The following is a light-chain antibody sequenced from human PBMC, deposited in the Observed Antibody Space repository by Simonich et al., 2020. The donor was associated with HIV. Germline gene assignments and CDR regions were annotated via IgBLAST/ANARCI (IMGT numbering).Light chain of an antibody. Sequence: QSALTQPAYVSGSPGQSITISCTGSRSDIGSYNHVSWYQQHPGKAPKVMIYEGSKRPSRVSYRFSGSKSGNTASRTISGLQAEDEADYYCCSYAVTSRVFGGGTKLTVL. CDR1: RSDIGSYNH. CDR2: EGS. V-gene: IGLV2-23*01. CDR3: CSYAVTSRV. J-gene: IGLJ3*02.